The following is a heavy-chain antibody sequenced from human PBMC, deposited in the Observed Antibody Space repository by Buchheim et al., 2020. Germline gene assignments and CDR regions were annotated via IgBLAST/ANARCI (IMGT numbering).Heavy chain of an antibody. CDR3: AAIVLMVYAQIDY. CDR2: IYYSGST. CDR1: GGSISSSSYY. Sequence: QLQLQESGPGLVKPSETLSLTCTVSGGSISSSSYYWGWIRQPPGKGLEWIGRIYYSGSTYYNPSRKSRVTISVDQSTHQFSLKLSSVTAADTAVYYCAAIVLMVYAQIDYWGQGTL. D-gene: IGHD2-8*01. J-gene: IGHJ4*02. V-gene: IGHV4-39*07.